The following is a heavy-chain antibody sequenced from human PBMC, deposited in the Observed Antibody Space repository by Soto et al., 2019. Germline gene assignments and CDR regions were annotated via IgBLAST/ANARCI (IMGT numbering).Heavy chain of an antibody. CDR2: IYYSGST. CDR1: GGSINDNNYY. CDR3: ARHPFFWSGYDTGGNFDQ. Sequence: SETLSLTCSVSGGSINDNNYYWGWIRQPPGKGLEWIGSIYYSGSTYYNPSLKSRVTISVDTSKNQFSLKLSSVTAADTAMYSGARHPFFWSGYDTGGNFDQWGQGTMGTVSS. D-gene: IGHD3-3*01. V-gene: IGHV4-39*01. J-gene: IGHJ5*02.